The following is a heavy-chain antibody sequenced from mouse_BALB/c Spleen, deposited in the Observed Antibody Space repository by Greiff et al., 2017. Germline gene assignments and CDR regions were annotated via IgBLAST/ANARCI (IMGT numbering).Heavy chain of an antibody. Sequence: DVKLVESGGGLVKPGGSLKLSCAASGFTFSSYAMSWVRQTPEKRLEWVASISSGGSTYYPDSVKGRFTISRDNARNILYLQMSSLRSEDTAMYYCARGSNYVLYYFDYWGQGTTLTVSS. V-gene: IGHV5-6-5*01. CDR2: ISSGGST. CDR3: ARGSNYVLYYFDY. CDR1: GFTFSSYA. D-gene: IGHD2-5*01. J-gene: IGHJ2*01.